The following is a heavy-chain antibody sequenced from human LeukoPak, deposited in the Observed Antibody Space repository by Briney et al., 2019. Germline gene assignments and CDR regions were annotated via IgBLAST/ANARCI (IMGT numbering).Heavy chain of an antibody. CDR1: GYTLTSYG. J-gene: IGHJ5*02. CDR3: ARAVCSGGSCYSWFDP. V-gene: IGHV1-18*01. CDR2: ISAYNGNT. Sequence: ASVKVSCKASGYTLTSYGISWVRQAPGQGLEWMGWISAYNGNTNYAQKLQGRVTMTTDTSTSTAYMELRSLRSDDTAVYYCARAVCSGGSCYSWFDPWGQGTLVTVSS. D-gene: IGHD2-15*01.